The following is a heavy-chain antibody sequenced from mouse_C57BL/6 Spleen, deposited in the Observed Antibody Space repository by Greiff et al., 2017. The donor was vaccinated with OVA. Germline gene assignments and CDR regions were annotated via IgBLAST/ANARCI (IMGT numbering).Heavy chain of an antibody. D-gene: IGHD1-1*01. CDR2: ISSGSSTI. CDR3: AELRRGY. CDR1: GFTFSDYG. J-gene: IGHJ2*01. Sequence: EVHLVESGGGLVKPGGSLKLSCAASGFTFSDYGMHWVRQAPEKGLEWVAYISSGSSTIYYADTVKGRFTISRDNAKNTLFLQMTSLRSEDTAMYYCAELRRGYWGQGTTLTVSS. V-gene: IGHV5-17*01.